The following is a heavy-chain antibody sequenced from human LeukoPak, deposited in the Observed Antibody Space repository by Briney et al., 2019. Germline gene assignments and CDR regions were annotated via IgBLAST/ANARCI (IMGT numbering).Heavy chain of an antibody. CDR2: IYSGGST. J-gene: IGHJ6*02. Sequence: GGSLRLSCAASGFAFSSNYVSWVRQAPGKGLEWVSVIYSGGSTYYADSVKGRFTISRDNSKNTLYLQMNSLRAEDASVYYCGRRLKATAPPYYYYGMDVWGQGTTVTVSS. CDR3: GRRLKATAPPYYYYGMDV. V-gene: IGHV3-53*01. CDR1: GFAFSSNY. D-gene: IGHD1-26*01.